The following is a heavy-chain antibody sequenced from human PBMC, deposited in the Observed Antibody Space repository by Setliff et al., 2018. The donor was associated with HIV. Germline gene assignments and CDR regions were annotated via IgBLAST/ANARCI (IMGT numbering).Heavy chain of an antibody. Sequence: PSETLSLTRTVSADSFDGYYWAWIRQPAGKGLEWIGRIQISGSTDSNPSLMSRVTMSLDASKNQFSLRLISVTPADTGVYYCARVNGIELSVHYYFMDVWGKGTTVTVSS. CDR2: IQISGST. CDR1: ADSFDGYY. V-gene: IGHV4-4*07. CDR3: ARVNGIELSVHYYFMDV. J-gene: IGHJ6*03. D-gene: IGHD1-7*01.